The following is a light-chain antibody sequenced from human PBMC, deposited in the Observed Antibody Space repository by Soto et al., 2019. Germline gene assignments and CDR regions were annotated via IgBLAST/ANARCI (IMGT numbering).Light chain of an antibody. Sequence: QSALTQPASVSGSPGQSITISCTGTSSDVGTYEYVSWYQHHPGKAPKLMIYDVSNRPSGVSVRFSGSKSGNTASLTISGLQAEDEADYYCSSYASNGDVLFGGGTKVPS. CDR2: DVS. J-gene: IGLJ2*01. CDR1: SSDVGTYEY. V-gene: IGLV2-14*03. CDR3: SSYASNGDVL.